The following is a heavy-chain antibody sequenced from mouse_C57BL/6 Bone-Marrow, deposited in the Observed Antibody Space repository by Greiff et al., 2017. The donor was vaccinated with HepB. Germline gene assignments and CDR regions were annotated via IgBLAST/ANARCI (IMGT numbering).Heavy chain of an antibody. CDR2: IYPSDSET. D-gene: IGHD4-1*01. J-gene: IGHJ2*01. V-gene: IGHV1-61*01. CDR1: GYTFTSYW. Sequence: QVQLQQPGAELVRPGSSVKLSCKASGYTFTSYWMDWVKQRPGQGLEWIGNIYPSDSETHYNQKFKDKATLTVDKSSSTAYMQLSSLTSEDSAIYYCAKLGWDVVFDYWGQGTTLTGSS. CDR3: AKLGWDVVFDY.